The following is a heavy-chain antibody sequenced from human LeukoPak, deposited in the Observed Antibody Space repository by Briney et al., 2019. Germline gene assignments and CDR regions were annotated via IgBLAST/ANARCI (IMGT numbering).Heavy chain of an antibody. CDR3: ARDLEAARPGLADY. Sequence: GGSLRLSCAASGFTFSSYWMHWVRQAPGKGLVWVSRINTDGSSTSYADSVKGRFTISRDNAKNTLYLQMNSLRAEDTAVYYCARDLEAARPGLADYWGQGTLVTASS. CDR2: INTDGSST. CDR1: GFTFSSYW. V-gene: IGHV3-74*01. J-gene: IGHJ4*02. D-gene: IGHD6-6*01.